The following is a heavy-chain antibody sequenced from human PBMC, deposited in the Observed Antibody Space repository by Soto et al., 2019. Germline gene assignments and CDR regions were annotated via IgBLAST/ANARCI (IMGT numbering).Heavy chain of an antibody. Sequence: ESGGGVVQPGRSLRLSCAASGFTFSYYGMHWVRQAPCKGLEWVAVISYDGSNKYYADSVKGRFTISRDNSKNTLYLQMNSLRVEDTAVYYCAKASGYSSSWYNWFAPCGQGTLVTVSS. CDR3: AKASGYSSSWYNWFAP. CDR2: ISYDGSNK. D-gene: IGHD6-13*01. V-gene: IGHV3-30*18. J-gene: IGHJ5*02. CDR1: GFTFSYYG.